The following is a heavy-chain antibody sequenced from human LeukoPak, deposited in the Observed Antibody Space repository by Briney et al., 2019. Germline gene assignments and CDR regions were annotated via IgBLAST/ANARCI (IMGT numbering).Heavy chain of an antibody. Sequence: PGGSLRLSCAASGFTFSSYAMSWVRQAPGEGLEWVSAISGSGGSTYYADSVKGRFTISRDNSKNTLYLQMNSLRAEDTAVYYCAKGHVRYGDFDYWGQGTLVTVSS. CDR1: GFTFSSYA. D-gene: IGHD4-17*01. V-gene: IGHV3-23*01. J-gene: IGHJ4*02. CDR3: AKGHVRYGDFDY. CDR2: ISGSGGST.